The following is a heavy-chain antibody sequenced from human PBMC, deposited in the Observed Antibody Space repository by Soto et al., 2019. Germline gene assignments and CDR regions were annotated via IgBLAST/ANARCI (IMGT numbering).Heavy chain of an antibody. CDR1: GFTLGGRS. CDR3: ATGVTATGTSFDH. J-gene: IGHJ4*02. Sequence: ASVKLSCKVSGFTLGGRSRHWVRQPPGKGLAWMGSFDPEDGETIYSQNFQGRVTMTEDKSTDTAYMELSDLRSEDTAFYYCATGVTATGTSFDHWGRGTLVTVSS. V-gene: IGHV1-24*01. D-gene: IGHD1-7*01. CDR2: FDPEDGET.